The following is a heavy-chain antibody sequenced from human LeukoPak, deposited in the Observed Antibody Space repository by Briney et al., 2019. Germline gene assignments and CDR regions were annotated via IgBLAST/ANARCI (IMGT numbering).Heavy chain of an antibody. J-gene: IGHJ4*02. CDR3: AKEAGNWNYRCGY. CDR2: ISGSGGST. D-gene: IGHD1-7*01. Sequence: ETLSLTCAVYGGSFSGYYWRWVRQAPGKGLEWVSAISGSGGSTYYADSVKGRFTISRDNSKNTLYLQMNSLRAEDTAVYYCAKEAGNWNYRCGYWGQGTLVTVSS. CDR1: GGSFSGYY. V-gene: IGHV3-23*01.